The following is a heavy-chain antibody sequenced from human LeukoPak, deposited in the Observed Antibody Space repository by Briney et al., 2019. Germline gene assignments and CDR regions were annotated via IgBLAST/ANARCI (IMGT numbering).Heavy chain of an antibody. CDR3: AKDGLMTNSGYGGYGFNF. J-gene: IGHJ4*02. CDR2: ISGSGGST. CDR1: GFIFNNYA. V-gene: IGHV3-23*01. D-gene: IGHD5-12*01. Sequence: GGSLRLSCAASGFIFNNYAMTWVRQAPGKGLEWVSSISGSGGSTYYADAVKGRFTISRDISKNTLYLQMNSLRAEDTAVYYCAKDGLMTNSGYGGYGFNFWGEGALVTVSS.